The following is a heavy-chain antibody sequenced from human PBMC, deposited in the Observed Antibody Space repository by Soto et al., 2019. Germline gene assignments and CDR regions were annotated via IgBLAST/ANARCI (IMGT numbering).Heavy chain of an antibody. CDR1: RFTFSNYA. CDR3: VRGAVAGPDY. CDR2: ISSNGGST. D-gene: IGHD6-19*01. J-gene: IGHJ4*02. Sequence: GGSLRLSCAASRFTFSNYAMHWVRQAPGKGLEYVSVISSNGGSTYYGNSVKGRFTISRDNSKNTLYLQMDSLRVEDMAVYYCVRGAVAGPDYWGQGTLVTVSS. V-gene: IGHV3-64*01.